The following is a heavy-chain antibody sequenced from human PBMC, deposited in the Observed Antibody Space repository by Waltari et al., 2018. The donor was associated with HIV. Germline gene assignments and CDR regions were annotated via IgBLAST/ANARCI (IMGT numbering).Heavy chain of an antibody. D-gene: IGHD2-2*01. Sequence: QVQLQESGPGLVKPSGTLSLTCAVSGGSISSSNWWSWVRQPPGKGLEWIGEIYHSGSTNYNPSLKSRVTISVDKSKNQFSLKLSSVTAADTAVYYCARAGKSRDGPSEPPSRYYVDYWGQGTLVTVSS. V-gene: IGHV4-4*02. J-gene: IGHJ4*02. CDR1: GGSISSSNW. CDR3: ARAGKSRDGPSEPPSRYYVDY. CDR2: IYHSGST.